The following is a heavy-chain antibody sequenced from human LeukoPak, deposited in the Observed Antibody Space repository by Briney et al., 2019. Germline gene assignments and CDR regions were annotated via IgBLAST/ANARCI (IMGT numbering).Heavy chain of an antibody. CDR2: IKSSNT. D-gene: IGHD3-16*01. V-gene: IGHV4-61*02. Sequence: QTSKTLSLTCTVSGGSISSDRFYWTWVRQPAGKGLEWIGRIKSSNTNYNPSLKSRVSISLDTSTNQFSLKLSSLTAADTAVYYCARVPDWTYVPDYWGQGTLVTVSS. CDR3: ARVPDWTYVPDY. J-gene: IGHJ4*02. CDR1: GGSISSDRFY.